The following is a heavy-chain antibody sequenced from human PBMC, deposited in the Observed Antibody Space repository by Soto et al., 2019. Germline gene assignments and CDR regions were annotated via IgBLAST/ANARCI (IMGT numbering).Heavy chain of an antibody. V-gene: IGHV3-21*01. Sequence: EVQLVESGGGLVKPGGSLRLSCAASGFTFSTYSMNCVRQAPGKGLEWVSSITSSNSYMFYADSVKGRFTISRDNAKNSLYLQMNSLSDDDTAVYYCARVLLAGMDVWGQGTTVTVSS. CDR1: GFTFSTYS. CDR2: ITSSNSYM. CDR3: ARVLLAGMDV. J-gene: IGHJ6*02.